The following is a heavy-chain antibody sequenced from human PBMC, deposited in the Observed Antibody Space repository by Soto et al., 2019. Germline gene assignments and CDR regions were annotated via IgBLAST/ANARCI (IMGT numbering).Heavy chain of an antibody. CDR1: GFTFSSYA. CDR2: ISYDGSNK. V-gene: IGHV3-30-3*01. Sequence: GGSLRLSCAASGFTFSSYAMHWVRQAPGKGLEWVAVISYDGSNKYYADSVKGRFTISRDNSKNTLYLQMNSLRAEDTAVYYCARDAHMIVDTSPPYFQHWGQGTLVTVSS. J-gene: IGHJ1*01. D-gene: IGHD3-22*01. CDR3: ARDAHMIVDTSPPYFQH.